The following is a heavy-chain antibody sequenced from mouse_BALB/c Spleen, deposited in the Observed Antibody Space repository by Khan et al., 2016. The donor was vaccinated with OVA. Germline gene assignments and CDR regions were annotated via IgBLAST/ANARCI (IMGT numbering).Heavy chain of an antibody. CDR2: IDPENGNA. CDR3: SRDGYSPLFAY. V-gene: IGHV14-1*02. J-gene: IGHJ3*01. D-gene: IGHD2-3*01. CDR1: GSYIKDYY. Sequence: VQLQQSGAELVRPGALVNLSCKASGSYIKDYYIPWVRQRPEQGLEWIGWIDPENGNALYDPKFQGKASITSDTSFNTAYLQLSSLTSEDTAGYCWSRDGYSPLFAYWGQGTLVTVSA.